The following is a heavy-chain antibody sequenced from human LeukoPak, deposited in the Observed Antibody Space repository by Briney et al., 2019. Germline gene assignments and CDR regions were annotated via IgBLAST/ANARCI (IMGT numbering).Heavy chain of an antibody. CDR2: ISYDGSNK. Sequence: PGRSLRLSCAASGFTFSSYAMHWVRQAPGKGLEWVAVISYDGSNKYYADSVKGRFTISRDNSKNTLYLQMNSLRAEDTAVYYCAKDTFRPSGSSWYYYYGMDVWGQGTTVTVSS. CDR1: GFTFSSYA. D-gene: IGHD1-26*01. J-gene: IGHJ6*02. CDR3: AKDTFRPSGSSWYYYYGMDV. V-gene: IGHV3-30-3*01.